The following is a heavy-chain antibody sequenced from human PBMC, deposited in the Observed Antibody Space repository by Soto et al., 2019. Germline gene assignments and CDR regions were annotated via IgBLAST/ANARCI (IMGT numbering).Heavy chain of an antibody. CDR3: TRASYTSWSMGYYYYGMDV. Sequence: SETLSLTCNVSGGSINIEGFHWSWVRQHPGKGLEWMGYINYNGITYYNRSLRSRVTMSIDTSKNQFSLRLSSVAAADTAVYYCTRASYTSWSMGYYYYGMDVWGHGTTVTVSS. CDR2: INYNGIT. V-gene: IGHV4-31*03. D-gene: IGHD3-3*01. J-gene: IGHJ6*02. CDR1: GGSINIEGFH.